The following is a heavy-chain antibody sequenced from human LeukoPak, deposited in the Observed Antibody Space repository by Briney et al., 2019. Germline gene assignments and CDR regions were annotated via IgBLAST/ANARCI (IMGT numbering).Heavy chain of an antibody. CDR2: IGGSGDKA. V-gene: IGHV3-23*01. J-gene: IGHJ4*02. Sequence: PGGALRLSCASSGFTFSSYSMNWVRQAPGKGLEGVSTIGGSGDKAFYANSVKGRFTISRDNSKNMLHVQMRSLTGEDTALYYCVRRGDASSGWGDHDYWGQGALVTVSS. CDR3: VRRGDASSGWGDHDY. CDR1: GFTFSSYS. D-gene: IGHD6-19*01.